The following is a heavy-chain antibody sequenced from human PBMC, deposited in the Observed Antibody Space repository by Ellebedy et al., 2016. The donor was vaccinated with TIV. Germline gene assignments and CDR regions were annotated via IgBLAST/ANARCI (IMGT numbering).Heavy chain of an antibody. J-gene: IGHJ2*01. CDR2: INEDGTKK. CDR3: ARAIYGASYL. CDR1: GFTLTNYW. Sequence: GESLKISCTASGFTLTNYWMTWVRQAPGKGLEWVANINEDGTKKHYVDSVNGRFTISRDNAGNSLYLQMKSLGAEDTAVYYCARAIYGASYLWGRGTLVTVSS. D-gene: IGHD4-17*01. V-gene: IGHV3-7*01.